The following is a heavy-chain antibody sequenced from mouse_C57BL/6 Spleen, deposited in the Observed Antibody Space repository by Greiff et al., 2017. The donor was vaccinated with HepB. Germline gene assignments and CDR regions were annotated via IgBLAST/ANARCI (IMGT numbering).Heavy chain of an antibody. CDR3: AIDYSNFSWFAY. J-gene: IGHJ3*01. CDR2: IDPSDSET. V-gene: IGHV1-52*01. D-gene: IGHD2-5*01. Sequence: VQLQQPGAELVRPGSSVKLSCKASGYTFTSYWMHWVKQRPIQGLEWIGNIDPSDSETHYNQKFKDKATLTVDKSSSTAYMQLSSLTSEDSAVYYCAIDYSNFSWFAYWGQGTLVTVSA. CDR1: GYTFTSYW.